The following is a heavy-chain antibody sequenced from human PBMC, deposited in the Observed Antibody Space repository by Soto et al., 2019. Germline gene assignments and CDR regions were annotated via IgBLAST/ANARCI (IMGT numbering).Heavy chain of an antibody. D-gene: IGHD3-10*01. Sequence: AASVKVSCKASGYTFTSYGISWVRQAPGQGLEWMGWISAYNGNTNYAQKLQGRVTMTTDTSTSTAYMELRSLRSDDTAVYYCASHRITMVRGVIMYYYYGMDVWG. CDR1: GYTFTSYG. J-gene: IGHJ6*02. V-gene: IGHV1-18*01. CDR3: ASHRITMVRGVIMYYYYGMDV. CDR2: ISAYNGNT.